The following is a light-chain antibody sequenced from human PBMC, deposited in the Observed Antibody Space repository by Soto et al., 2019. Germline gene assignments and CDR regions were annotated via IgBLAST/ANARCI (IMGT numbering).Light chain of an antibody. CDR2: GAS. V-gene: IGKV3-20*01. Sequence: VMTQSPATLSVSPGERATLSCGASQSVRSNVAWYQQXPGQAPRLLIYGASSRATGIPDRFSGSGSRTDFTLTISRLEPEDFAVYYCQQYGSPLTFGGGTKVDIK. CDR1: QSVRSN. CDR3: QQYGSPLT. J-gene: IGKJ4*01.